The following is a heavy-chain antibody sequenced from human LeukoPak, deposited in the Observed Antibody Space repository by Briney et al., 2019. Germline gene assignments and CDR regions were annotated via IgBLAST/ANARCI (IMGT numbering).Heavy chain of an antibody. CDR1: GFTFSGYE. Sequence: GGSLRLSCAASGFTFSGYEMNWVRQAPGKGLVWVSYISRSGSTINYADSVKGRFTISRDNAKNSLYLQMNSMRAEDTAFYYCARFPSDSSGYYQHAFDIWGQGTMVTVSS. CDR3: ARFPSDSSGYYQHAFDI. J-gene: IGHJ3*02. V-gene: IGHV3-48*03. CDR2: ISRSGSTI. D-gene: IGHD3-22*01.